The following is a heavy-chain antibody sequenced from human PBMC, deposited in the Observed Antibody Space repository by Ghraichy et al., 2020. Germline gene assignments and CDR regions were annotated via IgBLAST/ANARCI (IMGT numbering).Heavy chain of an antibody. CDR1: GFTFDDLG. V-gene: IGHV3-20*04. Sequence: GGSLRLSCAASGFTFDDLGMSWVRQAPAKGLEWVSGISWDGGATAYADSVKGRFTISRDNAKNSLYLQMNSLSAEDTALYYCARDRSSTWYSLDYWGLGTLVTVSS. D-gene: IGHD2-2*01. J-gene: IGHJ4*02. CDR2: ISWDGGAT. CDR3: ARDRSSTWYSLDY.